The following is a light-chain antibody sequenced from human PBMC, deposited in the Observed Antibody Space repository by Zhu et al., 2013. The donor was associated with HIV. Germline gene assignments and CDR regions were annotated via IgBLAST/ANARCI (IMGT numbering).Light chain of an antibody. V-gene: IGKV3-20*01. CDR2: AAS. CDR1: QSVTTY. CDR3: QQYGSSPPYS. Sequence: EIVLTQSPATLSLSPGERATLSCRASQSVTTYLAWYQQKPGQAPRLLIYAASTRVAGVPGRFSGSGSGTDFTLTISRLEPEDFAVYYCQQYGSSPPYSFGQGTKLEIK. J-gene: IGKJ2*03.